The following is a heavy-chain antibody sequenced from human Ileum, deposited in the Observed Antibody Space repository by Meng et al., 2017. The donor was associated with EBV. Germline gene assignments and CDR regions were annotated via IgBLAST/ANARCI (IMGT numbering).Heavy chain of an antibody. V-gene: IGHV4-34*01. CDR3: ARYGRCNGNSFYCFDP. D-gene: IGHD4-23*01. CDR2: IDHSGYT. J-gene: IGHJ5*02. CDR1: VWCCNIHH. Sequence: VRLKTGGPAPLSPQVPLSLICGVQVWCCNIHHRTSLRNPPGKGLEWIGAIDHSGYTKCNPSLSSRATISRDTSNNQFSLRLNSVTAADPALYYCARYGRCNGNSFYCFDPWGQGTLVTVSS.